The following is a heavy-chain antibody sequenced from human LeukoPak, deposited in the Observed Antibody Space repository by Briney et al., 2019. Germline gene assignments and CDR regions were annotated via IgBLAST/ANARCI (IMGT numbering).Heavy chain of an antibody. CDR1: GYTFTNYG. CDR3: ARVRSYGDYSDY. J-gene: IGHJ4*02. CDR2: ISAYNGNT. Sequence: GASVKVSCKASGYTFTNYGVTWVRQAPGQGLQWMGWISAYNGNTNYAQKFQGRISMTIDTSTTTAYKELRSLRSDDTAIYYCARVRSYGDYSDYWGQGTLVTVSS. V-gene: IGHV1-18*04. D-gene: IGHD4-17*01.